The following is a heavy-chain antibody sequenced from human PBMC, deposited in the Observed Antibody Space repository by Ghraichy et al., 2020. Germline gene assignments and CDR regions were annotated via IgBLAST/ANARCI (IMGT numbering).Heavy chain of an antibody. CDR3: TTDGRPDESSASSRHRDLDY. CDR1: GFTLTNAW. J-gene: IGHJ4*02. D-gene: IGHD3-22*01. V-gene: IGHV3-15*01. CDR2: IKSKTVGGTT. Sequence: GGSLRLSCAASGFTLTNAWMSWVRHTPGKGLEWVGRIKSKTVGGTTDYAAPVKVRFTISRDESKNTLYLQMNSLQAEDTAVYYCTTDGRPDESSASSRHRDLDYWGRGTLVTVSS.